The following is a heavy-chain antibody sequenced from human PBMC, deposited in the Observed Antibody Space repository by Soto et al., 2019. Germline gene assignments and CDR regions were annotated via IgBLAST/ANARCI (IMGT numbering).Heavy chain of an antibody. V-gene: IGHV3-23*01. CDR1: GFTFSSYA. CDR2: ISGSGGST. J-gene: IGHJ4*02. Sequence: PGGSLRLSCAASGFTFSSYAMSWVRQAPGKGLEWVSAISGSGGSTYYADSVKGRFTISRDNSKNTVYVQMNSLRAEDTAVYYCAKGRAGNLYFDYWGQGTLVTVSS. CDR3: AKGRAGNLYFDY.